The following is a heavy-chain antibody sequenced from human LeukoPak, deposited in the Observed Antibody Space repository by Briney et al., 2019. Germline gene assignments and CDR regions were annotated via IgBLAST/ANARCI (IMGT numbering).Heavy chain of an antibody. V-gene: IGHV4-59*01. J-gene: IGHJ4*02. Sequence: SETLSLTCTVSGGSISGYYWSWIRQPPRKGLEWIGYIHYIGSTNYNPSLTSRVTISVDTSKNQFSRKLSSVTAADTGVYYCARDGLPQDYWGQGTLVTVSS. CDR1: GGSISGYY. CDR2: IHYIGST. D-gene: IGHD5-12*01. CDR3: ARDGLPQDY.